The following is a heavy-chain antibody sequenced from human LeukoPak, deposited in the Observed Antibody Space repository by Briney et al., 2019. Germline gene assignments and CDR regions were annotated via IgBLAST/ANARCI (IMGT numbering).Heavy chain of an antibody. Sequence: GGSLRLSCAASGFTFSNFGMHWVRQAPGKGLEWVAVISYDGGNIYYADSVKGRFTISRDNSKNTLYLQMNGLRAEDTAVFYCAKHLGGGLDYWGQGTLVTVSS. CDR2: ISYDGGNI. V-gene: IGHV3-30*18. CDR3: AKHLGGGLDY. J-gene: IGHJ4*02. D-gene: IGHD2-15*01. CDR1: GFTFSNFG.